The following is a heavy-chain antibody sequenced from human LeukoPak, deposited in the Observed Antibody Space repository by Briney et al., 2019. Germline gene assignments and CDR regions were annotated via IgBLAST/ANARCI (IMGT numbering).Heavy chain of an antibody. J-gene: IGHJ4*02. CDR2: ISAYNGNT. V-gene: IGHV1-18*01. CDR3: CVDTARVLFDY. Sequence: ASVKVSCKASGYTFTSYGISLVRQAPGQGLEWMGWISAYNGNTNYAQKLQGRVTMTTDTSTSTAYMELRSLRSDDTAVYYCCVDTARVLFDYWGQGTLVTVSS. CDR1: GYTFTSYG. D-gene: IGHD5-18*01.